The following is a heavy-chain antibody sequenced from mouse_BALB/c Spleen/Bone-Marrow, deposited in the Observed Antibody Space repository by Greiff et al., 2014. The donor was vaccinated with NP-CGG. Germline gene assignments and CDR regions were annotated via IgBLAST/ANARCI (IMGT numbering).Heavy chain of an antibody. CDR2: IWAVGNT. J-gene: IGHJ2*01. V-gene: IGHV2-9*02. CDR3: ARERENDGYYDIDY. Sequence: QVQLQQSGPGPGAPSQSLSITCTVSGFSLTSYGVHWVRQPPGKGLEWLGVIWAVGNTNYNSALMSRLSISKDNSKSQVFLKMNSLQTDDTAMYYCARERENDGYYDIDYWGQGTTLTVSS. D-gene: IGHD2-3*01. CDR1: GFSLTSYG.